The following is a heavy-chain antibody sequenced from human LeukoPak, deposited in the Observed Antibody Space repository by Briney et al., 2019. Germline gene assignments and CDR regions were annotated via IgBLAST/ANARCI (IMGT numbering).Heavy chain of an antibody. D-gene: IGHD5-18*01. CDR2: IHHSGST. V-gene: IGHV4-4*02. Sequence: SGTLSLTCAVAGGSISSNNWWIWVRQAPGKGLEWIAEIHHSGSTNYNPSLKSRLTISVDKSKNQFSLKLSSVIAADTAIYYCATWKGYGPGPQASDMWGQGTMVTVSS. CDR1: GGSISSNNW. CDR3: ATWKGYGPGPQASDM. J-gene: IGHJ3*02.